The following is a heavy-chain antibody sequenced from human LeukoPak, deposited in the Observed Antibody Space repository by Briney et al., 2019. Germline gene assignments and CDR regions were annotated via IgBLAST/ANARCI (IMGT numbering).Heavy chain of an antibody. CDR3: ARGDSGYDTYYFDY. V-gene: IGHV4-59*01. J-gene: IGHJ4*02. Sequence: ASETLSLTCTVSGGSISSYYWSWIRQPPGKGLEWLGYIYYSGSTNYNPSLKSRVTISVDTSKNQFSLKLSSVTAADTAVYYCARGDSGYDTYYFDYWGQGTLVTVSS. CDR2: IYYSGST. D-gene: IGHD5-12*01. CDR1: GGSISSYY.